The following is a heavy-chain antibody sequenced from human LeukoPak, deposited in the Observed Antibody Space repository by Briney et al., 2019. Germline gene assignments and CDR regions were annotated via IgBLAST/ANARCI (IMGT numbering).Heavy chain of an antibody. CDR1: GGSISSSSYY. CDR3: ARLLEYCGR. D-gene: IGHD2-21*01. J-gene: IGHJ4*02. V-gene: IGHV4-39*01. Sequence: SETLSLTCTVSGGSISSSSYYWGWIRQPPGKGLEWIGSIYYSGSTYYNPSLESRVTISVDTSKNQFSLKLSSVTAADTAVYYCARLLEYCGRWGQGTLVTVSS. CDR2: IYYSGST.